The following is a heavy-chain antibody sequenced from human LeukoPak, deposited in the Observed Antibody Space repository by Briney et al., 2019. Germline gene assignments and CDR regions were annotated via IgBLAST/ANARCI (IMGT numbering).Heavy chain of an antibody. CDR2: ISAYNGNT. CDR3: ARDVRLNWFDP. D-gene: IGHD3-22*01. V-gene: IGHV1-18*01. CDR1: GYTFTSYG. J-gene: IGHJ5*02. Sequence: ASVKDSCKASGYTFTSYGISWVREAPGQGLEWMGWISAYNGNTNYAQKLQGRVTMTTDTSTSTAYMELRSLRSDDTAVYYCARDVRLNWFDPWGQGTLVTVSS.